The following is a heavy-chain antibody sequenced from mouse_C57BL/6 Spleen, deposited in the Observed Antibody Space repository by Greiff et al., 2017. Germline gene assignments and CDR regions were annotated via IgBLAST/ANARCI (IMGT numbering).Heavy chain of an antibody. D-gene: IGHD2-4*01. Sequence: EVQGVESGEGLVKPGGSLKLSCAASGFTFSSYAMSWVRQTPEKRLEWVAYISSGGDYIYYADPVKGRFTISRDNARNTLYLQMSSLKSEDTAMHSCTRGEDDYDSLLYYAMDYWGQGTSVTVSS. J-gene: IGHJ4*01. CDR2: ISSGGDYI. CDR3: TRGEDDYDSLLYYAMDY. CDR1: GFTFSSYA. V-gene: IGHV5-9-1*02.